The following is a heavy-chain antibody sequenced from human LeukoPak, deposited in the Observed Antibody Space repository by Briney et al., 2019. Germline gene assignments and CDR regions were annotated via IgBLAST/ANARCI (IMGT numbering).Heavy chain of an antibody. CDR1: GCSISSSSYY. CDR2: IYYSATT. Sequence: SETLSLTRTVSGCSISSSSYYWGWIRQPPGKGLEWFVSIYYSATTHYNPSLKSRVTISVDTSKNQFSLKLSSVTAEDTAVYYCARQGIAAAGRIPNYYYYMDVWGKGTTVTSSS. CDR3: ARQGIAAAGRIPNYYYYMDV. J-gene: IGHJ6*03. V-gene: IGHV4-39*01. D-gene: IGHD6-13*01.